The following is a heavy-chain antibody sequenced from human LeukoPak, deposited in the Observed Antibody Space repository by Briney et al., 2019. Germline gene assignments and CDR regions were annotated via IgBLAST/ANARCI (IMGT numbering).Heavy chain of an antibody. J-gene: IGHJ4*02. CDR3: VGEYCSGGSCFFDY. D-gene: IGHD2-15*01. Sequence: SETVSLTCTVSGGSISSSSYYWAWIRQPPGKGLEWIGNIYYSGSTYYNPSLKSRVTISVDTSKNQFSPKLSSVTAADTAVYQCVGEYCSGGSCFFDYRGQGTLGTVSS. V-gene: IGHV4-39*01. CDR1: GGSISSSSYY. CDR2: IYYSGST.